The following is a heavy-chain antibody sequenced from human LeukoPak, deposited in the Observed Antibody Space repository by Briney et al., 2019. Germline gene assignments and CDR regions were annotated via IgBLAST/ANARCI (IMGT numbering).Heavy chain of an antibody. V-gene: IGHV1-2*02. J-gene: IGHJ4*02. CDR3: ARRPQYCRGGACYD. D-gene: IGHD2-15*01. CDR1: GNTFTGYY. CDR2: INPNSGGT. Sequence: ASVKVSCKASGNTFTGYYMHWVRQAPGQGLEGMGWINPNSGGTNYAQKFQGRVTMTRDTSISSAYMELSRLRSDDTAVYYCARRPQYCRGGACYDWGQGTLVTVSS.